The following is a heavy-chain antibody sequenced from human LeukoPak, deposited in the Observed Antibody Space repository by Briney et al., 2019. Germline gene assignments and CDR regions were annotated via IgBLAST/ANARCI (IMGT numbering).Heavy chain of an antibody. D-gene: IGHD2-2*01. V-gene: IGHV3-33*08. CDR1: GFTFSSYA. J-gene: IGHJ6*02. CDR3: ARDRSCSSTSCYTEPYYYYGMDV. Sequence: GGSLRLSCAASGFTFSSYAMSWVRQAPGKGLEWVAVIRYDGSNKYYADSVKGRFTISRDNSKNTLYLQMNSLRAEDTAVYYCARDRSCSSTSCYTEPYYYYGMDVWGQGTTVTVSS. CDR2: IRYDGSNK.